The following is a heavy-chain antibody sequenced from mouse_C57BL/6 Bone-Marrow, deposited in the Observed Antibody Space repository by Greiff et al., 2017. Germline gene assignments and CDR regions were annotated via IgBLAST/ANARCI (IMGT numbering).Heavy chain of an antibody. D-gene: IGHD4-1*01. CDR3: ARSGPLGRSFDY. Sequence: VQLQQPGAELVKPGASVKMSCKASGYTFTSYWINWVKQRPGQGLEWIGDIYPTSGRTNYNEKFKSKAILPVDTSSNKSYMQLSSLTSEDSAVFDCARSGPLGRSFDYWGQGTTLTVSS. CDR1: GYTFTSYW. CDR2: IYPTSGRT. V-gene: IGHV1-55*01. J-gene: IGHJ2*01.